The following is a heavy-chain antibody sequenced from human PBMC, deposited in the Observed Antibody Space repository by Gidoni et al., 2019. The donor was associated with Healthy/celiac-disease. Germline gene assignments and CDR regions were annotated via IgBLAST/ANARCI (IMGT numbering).Heavy chain of an antibody. D-gene: IGHD3-10*01. Sequence: QVQLQESGPGLVKPSETLSLTCTVSGCSLSRYYWSWIRQPPGKGLEWIGYIYYSGSTNYNPSLKSRVTISVDTSKNQFSLKLSSVTAADTAVYYCARDNSRITMVRGVMLPGWFDPWGQGTLVTVSS. CDR3: ARDNSRITMVRGVMLPGWFDP. CDR2: IYYSGST. CDR1: GCSLSRYY. V-gene: IGHV4-59*01. J-gene: IGHJ5*02.